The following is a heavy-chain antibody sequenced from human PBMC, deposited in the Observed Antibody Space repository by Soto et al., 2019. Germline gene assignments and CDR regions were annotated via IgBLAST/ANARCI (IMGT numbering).Heavy chain of an antibody. D-gene: IGHD3-3*01. CDR3: ARRFLEWLSSVDP. Sequence: SVKGSWKASGYTFTSYGISWVRQAPGQGLERMGWISAYNGNTNYAQKLQGRVTMTTDTSTSTAYMELRSLRSDDTAVYYCARRFLEWLSSVDPWGQETLVTVSS. CDR1: GYTFTSYG. CDR2: ISAYNGNT. J-gene: IGHJ5*02. V-gene: IGHV1-18*01.